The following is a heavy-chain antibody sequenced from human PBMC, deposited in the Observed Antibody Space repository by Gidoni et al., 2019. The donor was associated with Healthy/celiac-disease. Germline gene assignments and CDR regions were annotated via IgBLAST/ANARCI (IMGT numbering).Heavy chain of an antibody. CDR1: GFTVSSNY. J-gene: IGHJ6*02. CDR2: IYSGGST. CDR3: ARYDREDSSSWSEYYYYYYGMDV. V-gene: IGHV3-53*01. Sequence: EVQLVESGGGLIQPGGSLRLSCAASGFTVSSNYMSWVRQAPGKGLEWVSVIYSGGSTYYADSVKGRFTISRDNSKNTLYLQMNSLRAEDTAVYYCARYDREDSSSWSEYYYYYYGMDVWGQGTTVTVSS. D-gene: IGHD6-13*01.